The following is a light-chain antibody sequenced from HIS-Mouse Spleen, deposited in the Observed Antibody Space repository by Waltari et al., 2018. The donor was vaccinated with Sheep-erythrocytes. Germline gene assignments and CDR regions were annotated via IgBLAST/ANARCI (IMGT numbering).Light chain of an antibody. CDR2: QDS. CDR3: QAWDSSTVV. Sequence: SYELTQPPSVSVSPGQTASITCSGDKLGDKYACWYHQKPGQSPVLVIYQDSKRPSGIPERFSGPNSENTATLTISGTQAMDEADYYCQAWDSSTVVFGGGTKLTVL. J-gene: IGLJ2*01. V-gene: IGLV3-1*01. CDR1: KLGDKY.